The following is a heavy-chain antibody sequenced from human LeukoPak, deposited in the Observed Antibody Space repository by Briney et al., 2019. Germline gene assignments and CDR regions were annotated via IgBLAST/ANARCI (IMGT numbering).Heavy chain of an antibody. D-gene: IGHD6-13*01. V-gene: IGHV4-59*01. J-gene: IGHJ4*02. CDR2: IYYSGST. CDR1: GGSISSYY. Sequence: SETLSLTCTVSGGSISSYYWSWIRQPPGKGLEWIGYIYYSGSTNYNPSLKSRVTISVDTSKNQFSLKLSSLTAADTAGYYCAKVSYSSSWIQVVYWGQGTLVTVSS. CDR3: AKVSYSSSWIQVVY.